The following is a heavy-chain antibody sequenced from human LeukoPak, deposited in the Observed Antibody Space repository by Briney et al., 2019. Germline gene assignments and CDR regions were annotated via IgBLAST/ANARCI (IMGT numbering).Heavy chain of an antibody. V-gene: IGHV1-69*05. D-gene: IGHD3-22*01. J-gene: IGHJ4*02. CDR2: IIPIFGTA. CDR1: GGTFSSYA. CDR3: ARGALYDDSSAY. Sequence: SVKVSCKASGGTFSSYAISWVRQAPGQGLEWMGRIIPIFGTANYAQKFQGRVTITTDESTSTAYTELSSLRSEDTAVYYCARGALYDDSSAYWGQRTLVTVSS.